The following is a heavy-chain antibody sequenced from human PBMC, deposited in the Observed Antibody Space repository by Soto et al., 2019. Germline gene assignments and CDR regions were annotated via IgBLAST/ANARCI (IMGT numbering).Heavy chain of an antibody. Sequence: QVQLQQWGAGLLKPSETLSLTCAVSGGSFSDHYWSWVRQSPEKGLEWIGEIHHSGTTNYNPSLASRVTISVDTSKNQFSLQLSSVTVADTAVYYCARVDDYWGQGTLVTVSS. V-gene: IGHV4-34*01. J-gene: IGHJ4*02. CDR1: GGSFSDHY. CDR3: ARVDDY. CDR2: IHHSGTT.